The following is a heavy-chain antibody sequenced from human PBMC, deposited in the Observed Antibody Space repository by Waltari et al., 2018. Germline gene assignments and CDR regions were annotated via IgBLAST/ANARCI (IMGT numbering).Heavy chain of an antibody. CDR1: GGSTSSYY. D-gene: IGHD6-6*01. V-gene: IGHV4-4*07. CDR3: ARVAGSTSFTRYIDV. Sequence: QVQLQESGPGLVKPSETLSLTCTVSGGSTSSYYWSWIRQPAGRGLEWIGRIYPSGTINDNPSLRSRVTMSVDTSKNQFSLKLTSVTAADTAVYYCARVAGSTSFTRYIDVWGKGTTVTISS. J-gene: IGHJ6*03. CDR2: IYPSGTI.